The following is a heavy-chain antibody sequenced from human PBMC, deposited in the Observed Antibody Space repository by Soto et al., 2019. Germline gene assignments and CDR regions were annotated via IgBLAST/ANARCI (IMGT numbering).Heavy chain of an antibody. J-gene: IGHJ4*02. CDR1: GGSFSGYY. Sequence: QVQLQQWGAGLLKPSETLSLTCAVYGGSFSGYYWTWIRQPPGTGLEWIGEINHSGSTNYNPSLNSRVTISVDTSKNQFSLKLTSVTAADTAVYYCARDKITGLFDYWCQGTLVTVSS. CDR3: ARDKITGLFDY. V-gene: IGHV4-34*01. D-gene: IGHD2-8*02. CDR2: INHSGST.